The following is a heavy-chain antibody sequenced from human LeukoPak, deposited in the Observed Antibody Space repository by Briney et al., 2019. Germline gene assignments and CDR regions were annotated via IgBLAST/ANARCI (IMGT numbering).Heavy chain of an antibody. CDR3: ARLFGSDDSSGPPYFDY. V-gene: IGHV5-10-1*01. J-gene: IGHJ4*02. CDR1: GYSFTSYW. D-gene: IGHD3-22*01. Sequence: GESLKISCKGSGYSFTSYWISWVRQMPGKGLEWMGRIDPSDSYTNYSPSFQGHVTISADKSISTAYLQWSSLKASDTAMYYCARLFGSDDSSGPPYFDYWGQGTLVTVSS. CDR2: IDPSDSYT.